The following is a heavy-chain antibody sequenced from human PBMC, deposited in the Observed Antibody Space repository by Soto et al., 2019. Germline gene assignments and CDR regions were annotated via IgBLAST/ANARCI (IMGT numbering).Heavy chain of an antibody. CDR1: GFSLSTSGVG. J-gene: IGHJ4*02. V-gene: IGHV2-5*02. CDR3: AHSGGKGGSGSYRNY. D-gene: IGHD3-10*01. Sequence: QITLKESGPTLVKPTQTLTLTCTFSGFSLSTSGVGVGWIRQPPGKALEWLALIYWDDDKRYSPSLKSRLTITKDTSKNRVVLTMTNMDPVDTATYHCAHSGGKGGSGSYRNYWGQGTLVTVSS. CDR2: IYWDDDK.